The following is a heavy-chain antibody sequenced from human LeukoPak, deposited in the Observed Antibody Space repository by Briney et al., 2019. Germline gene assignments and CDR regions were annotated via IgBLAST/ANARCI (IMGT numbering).Heavy chain of an antibody. CDR1: GYTFTSYG. CDR3: AREVEDGYYFDY. J-gene: IGHJ4*02. V-gene: IGHV1-18*01. CDR2: ISAYNGNT. D-gene: IGHD2-15*01. Sequence: PRASVTVSCKASGYTFTSYGISWVRQAPGQGLEWMGWISAYNGNTNYAQKLQGRVTMTTDTSTSTPYMELRSLRSDDTAVYYCAREVEDGYYFDYWGQGTLVTVSS.